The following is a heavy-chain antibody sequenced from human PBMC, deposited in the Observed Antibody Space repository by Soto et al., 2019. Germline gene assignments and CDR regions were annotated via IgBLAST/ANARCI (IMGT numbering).Heavy chain of an antibody. CDR3: AIRVGFGMDV. Sequence: IRQPPGKGLEWIGNIHYSGNTYYNPSLKSRVAISVDTSKNQFSLKLSSATAADTAADYWAIRVGFGMDVWGQGTRVTVSS. V-gene: IGHV4-30-2*03. D-gene: IGHD3-3*02. J-gene: IGHJ6*02. CDR2: IHYSGNT.